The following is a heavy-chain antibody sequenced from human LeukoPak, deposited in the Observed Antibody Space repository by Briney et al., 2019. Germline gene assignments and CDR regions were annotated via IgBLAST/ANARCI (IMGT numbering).Heavy chain of an antibody. CDR2: ITSSSSYI. D-gene: IGHD3-3*01. J-gene: IGHJ4*02. CDR3: ARRGYSSFGFDY. CDR1: GFTFSNYN. Sequence: GGSLRLSCVASGFTFSNYNMNWVRHAPGKGLEWVSSITSSSSYIFYADSVKGRFTISRDNAKNSLYLQMNSLRAEDTALYYCARRGYSSFGFDYWGQGTLVTVSS. V-gene: IGHV3-21*04.